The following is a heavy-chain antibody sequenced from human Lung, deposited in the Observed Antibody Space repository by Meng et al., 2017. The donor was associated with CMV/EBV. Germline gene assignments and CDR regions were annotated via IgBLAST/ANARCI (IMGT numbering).Heavy chain of an antibody. V-gene: IGHV1-18*01. J-gene: IGHJ4*02. Sequence: SVXVSXXASGYTFTSYGISWVRQAPGQGLEWMGWISAYNGNTNYAQKLQGRVTMTTDTSTSTAYMELRSLRSDDTAVYYCARDFSGYSSSTLYWGQGTLVTVSS. CDR2: ISAYNGNT. D-gene: IGHD6-13*01. CDR1: GYTFTSYG. CDR3: ARDFSGYSSSTLY.